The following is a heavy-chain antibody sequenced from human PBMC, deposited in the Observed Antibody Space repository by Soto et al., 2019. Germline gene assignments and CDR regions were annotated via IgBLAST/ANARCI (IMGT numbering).Heavy chain of an antibody. CDR3: ARDSVRESLYYYYGMDV. J-gene: IGHJ6*02. CDR1: GFTFSSYT. V-gene: IGHV3-21*01. CDR2: IGTSSSYI. Sequence: LRLSCAASGFTFSSYTMNWVRQAPGRGLEWVSSIGTSSSYIYYADSVKGRFTISRDNAKNSLFLQMNSLRADDTAVYYCARDSVRESLYYYYGMDVWGQGTTVTVSS.